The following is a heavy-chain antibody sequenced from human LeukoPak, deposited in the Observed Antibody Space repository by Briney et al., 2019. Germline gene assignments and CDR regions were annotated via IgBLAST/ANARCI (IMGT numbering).Heavy chain of an antibody. CDR1: GGSVSSGSYY. CDR3: ARGRRGSIAVAGTPYYYYYGMDV. Sequence: PSETLSLTCTVSGGSVSSGSYYWSWIRQPPGKGLEWIGYIYYSGSTNYNPSLKSRVTISVDTSKNQFSLKLSSVTAADTAVYYCARGRRGSIAVAGTPYYYYYGMDVWGQGTTVTVSS. D-gene: IGHD6-19*01. J-gene: IGHJ6*02. V-gene: IGHV4-61*01. CDR2: IYYSGST.